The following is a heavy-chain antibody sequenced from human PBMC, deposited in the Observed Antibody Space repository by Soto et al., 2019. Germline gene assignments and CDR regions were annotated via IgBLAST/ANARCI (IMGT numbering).Heavy chain of an antibody. Sequence: QVQLVESGGGVVQPGRSLRLSCAASGFTFSSYAMHWVRQAPGEGLEWVAVISYDGSNKYYADSVKGRFTISRDNSKNTLYLQMNSLRAEDTAVYYCAREYYDFWSGYRYYFDYWGQGTLVTVSS. J-gene: IGHJ4*02. V-gene: IGHV3-30-3*01. CDR1: GFTFSSYA. CDR3: AREYYDFWSGYRYYFDY. CDR2: ISYDGSNK. D-gene: IGHD3-3*01.